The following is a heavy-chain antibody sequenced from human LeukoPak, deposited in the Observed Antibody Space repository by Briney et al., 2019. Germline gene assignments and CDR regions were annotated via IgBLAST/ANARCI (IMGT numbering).Heavy chain of an antibody. Sequence: SETLSLTCTVSGGSISSYYWSWIRQPPGKGLEWIGYIYYSGSTNYNPSLKSRVTISVDTSKNQFSLKLSSVTAADSAVYYCATYYYDSSGYYYFDYWGQGTLVTVSS. CDR2: IYYSGST. V-gene: IGHV4-59*01. CDR1: GGSISSYY. CDR3: ATYYYDSSGYYYFDY. J-gene: IGHJ4*02. D-gene: IGHD3-22*01.